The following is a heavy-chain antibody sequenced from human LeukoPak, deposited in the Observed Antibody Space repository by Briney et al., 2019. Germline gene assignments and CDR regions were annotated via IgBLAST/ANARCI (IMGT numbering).Heavy chain of an antibody. CDR1: GFTFSNYW. CDR3: ARDDSSARANY. V-gene: IGHV3-74*01. Sequence: GESLRLSCAASGFTFSNYWMHWVRQAPGKGLVWVSLINSDGSSTVYADSLKGRFTISRDNAKNTLYLQMNSLRAEDTAVYYCARDDSSARANYWGQGTLVTVSS. D-gene: IGHD3-22*01. CDR2: INSDGSST. J-gene: IGHJ4*02.